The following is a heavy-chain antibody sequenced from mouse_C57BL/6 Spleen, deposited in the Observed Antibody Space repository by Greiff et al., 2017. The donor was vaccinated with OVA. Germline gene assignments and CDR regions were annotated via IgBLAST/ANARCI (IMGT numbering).Heavy chain of an antibody. CDR3: ARKRELGYYFDY. V-gene: IGHV1-52*01. CDR1: GYTFTSYW. J-gene: IGHJ2*01. Sequence: QVQLKQPGAELVRPGSSVKLSCKASGYTFTSYWMHWVKQRPIQGLEWIGKIDPSDSETHYNQKFKDKATLTVDKSSSTAYMQLSSLTSEASAVYSCARKRELGYYFDYWGQGTTLTVSS. D-gene: IGHD4-1*01. CDR2: IDPSDSET.